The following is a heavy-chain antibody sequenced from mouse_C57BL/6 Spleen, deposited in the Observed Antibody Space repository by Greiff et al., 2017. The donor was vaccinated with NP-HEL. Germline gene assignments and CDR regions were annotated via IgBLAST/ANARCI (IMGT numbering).Heavy chain of an antibody. CDR3: AGDGYYQYYFDY. CDR2: IHPNSGST. D-gene: IGHD2-3*01. CDR1: GYTFTSYW. J-gene: IGHJ2*01. Sequence: VQLQQPGAELVKPGASVKLSCKASGYTFTSYWMHWVKQRPGQGLEWIGMIHPNSGSTNYNEKFKSKATLTVDKSSSTAYMQLSSLTSEDSAVYYCAGDGYYQYYFDYWGQGTTLTVSS. V-gene: IGHV1-64*01.